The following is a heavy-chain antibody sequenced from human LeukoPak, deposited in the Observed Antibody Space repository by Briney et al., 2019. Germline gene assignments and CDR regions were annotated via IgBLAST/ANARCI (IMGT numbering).Heavy chain of an antibody. CDR2: IYTSGST. V-gene: IGHV4-61*02. CDR1: GGSISSGSYY. CDR3: ARDRNMATRLWTPTDY. J-gene: IGHJ4*02. D-gene: IGHD6-6*01. Sequence: PSETLSLTCTVSGGSISSGSYYWSWIRQPAGKGLEWIGRIYTSGSTNYNPSLKSRVTISVDTSKNQFSLKLSSVTAADTAVYYCARDRNMATRLWTPTDYWGQGTLVTVSS.